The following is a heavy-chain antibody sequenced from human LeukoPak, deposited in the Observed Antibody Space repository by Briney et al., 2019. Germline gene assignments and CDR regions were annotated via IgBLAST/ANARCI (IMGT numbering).Heavy chain of an antibody. J-gene: IGHJ5*02. V-gene: IGHV4-59*01. CDR3: ARVVPAAMGDGDNWFDP. Sequence: SGTLFLTCPVSGGSISSYYWRWIRQPPGEGREGIGDIYYSGSTNYNTSLKSRVTISVDTSKNQFSLKLSSVTPADTAVYYCARVVPAAMGDGDNWFDPWGQGTLVTVSS. D-gene: IGHD2-2*01. CDR2: IYYSGST. CDR1: GGSISSYY.